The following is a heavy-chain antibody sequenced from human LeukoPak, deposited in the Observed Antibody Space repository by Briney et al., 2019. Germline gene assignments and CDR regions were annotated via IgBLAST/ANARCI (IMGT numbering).Heavy chain of an antibody. V-gene: IGHV4-34*01. CDR2: FNHRGST. J-gene: IGHJ2*01. CDR3: ARAPGYSSSMRYWYLDL. D-gene: IGHD6-13*01. Sequence: SETLSLTCAVYGGSFSGYYWSWIRQPPEKGLEWIGEFNHRGSTNYNPSLKSRVTISVDTSKNQFSLKLSSVTAADTAVYYCARAPGYSSSMRYWYLDLWGRGTLVAVSS. CDR1: GGSFSGYY.